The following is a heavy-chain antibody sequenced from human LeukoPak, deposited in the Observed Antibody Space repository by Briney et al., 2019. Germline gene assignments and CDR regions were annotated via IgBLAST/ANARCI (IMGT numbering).Heavy chain of an antibody. CDR1: GFTFSSVW. V-gene: IGHV3-15*06. J-gene: IGHJ3*02. CDR3: ATGLRNGFEI. Sequence: PGGSLRLSCAASGFTFSSVWMTWVRQPPGKGLEWVGRVKLNIDGATTNYSAPVKGRFTISRDDSKDTLYLQMNSRKTEDTALYYCATGLRNGFEIWGQGTMVTVSS. CDR2: VKLNIDGATT. D-gene: IGHD2-8*01.